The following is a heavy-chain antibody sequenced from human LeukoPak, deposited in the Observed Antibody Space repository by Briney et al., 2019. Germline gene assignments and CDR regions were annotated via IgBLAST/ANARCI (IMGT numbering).Heavy chain of an antibody. CDR2: IYHSGST. CDR3: ARHEEAGNDAFDI. D-gene: IGHD4-23*01. Sequence: PSETLSLTCTVSGGPISSSSYYWGWIRQPPGKGLEWIGSIYHSGSTYYNPSLKSRVTISVDTSKNQFSLKLSSVTAADTAVYYCARHEEAGNDAFDIWGQGTMVTVSS. V-gene: IGHV4-39*01. CDR1: GGPISSSSYY. J-gene: IGHJ3*02.